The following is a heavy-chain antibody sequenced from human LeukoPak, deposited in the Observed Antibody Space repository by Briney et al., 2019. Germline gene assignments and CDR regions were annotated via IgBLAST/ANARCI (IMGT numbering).Heavy chain of an antibody. J-gene: IGHJ4*02. V-gene: IGHV3-23*01. CDR1: GNYW. CDR2: ISGSGGST. Sequence: GGSLRLSCAASGNYWMHWVRQAPGKGLEWVSAISGSGGSTYYADSVKGRFTISRDNSKNTLYLQMNSLRAEDTAVYYCAKDRDSSGYYSYWGQGTLVTVSS. CDR3: AKDRDSSGYYSY. D-gene: IGHD3-22*01.